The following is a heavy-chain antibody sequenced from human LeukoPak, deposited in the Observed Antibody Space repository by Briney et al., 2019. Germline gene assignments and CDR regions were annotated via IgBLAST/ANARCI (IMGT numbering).Heavy chain of an antibody. CDR1: GFTVSRNY. CDR2: IYSGGST. J-gene: IGHJ4*02. D-gene: IGHD2-8*01. CDR3: ARESPEWRYFDY. V-gene: IGHV3-66*01. Sequence: GGSLRLSCVASGFTVSRNYMSWVRQAPGKGLEWVSLIYSGGSTYYADSVKGRFTISRDNAKNSLYLQMNSLRAEDTAVYYCARESPEWRYFDYWGQGTLVTVSS.